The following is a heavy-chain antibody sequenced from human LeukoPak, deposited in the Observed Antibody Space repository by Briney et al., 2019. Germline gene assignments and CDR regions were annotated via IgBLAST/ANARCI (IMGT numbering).Heavy chain of an antibody. J-gene: IGHJ6*02. CDR2: MNPNSGNT. CDR3: ARRGYYYGSGSPPGMDV. V-gene: IGHV1-8*01. CDR1: GYTFTSYD. Sequence: ASVKVSCKASGYTFTSYDINWVRQATGQGLEWMGWMNPNSGNTGYAQKFQGRVTMTRNTSISTAYMELSSLRSEDTAVYYCARRGYYYGSGSPPGMDVWGQGTTVTVSS. D-gene: IGHD3-10*01.